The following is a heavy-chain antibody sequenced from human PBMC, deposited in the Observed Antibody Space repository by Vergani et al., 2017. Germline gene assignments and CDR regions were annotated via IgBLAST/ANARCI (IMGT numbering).Heavy chain of an antibody. J-gene: IGHJ6*02. V-gene: IGHV3-23*04. CDR2: ISGSGGST. CDR1: GFTFSNYW. D-gene: IGHD5-12*01. Sequence: EVQLVESGGGLVQPGGSLRLSCTASGFTFSNYWMQWVRQAPGRGLGWVSAISGSGGSTYSADSVKGRFTISRDNSKNTLYLQINSLRAEDTAVYYWAKKQQSCSGYDSGYYYGMDVWGQGTTVTVSS. CDR3: AKKQQSCSGYDSGYYYGMDV.